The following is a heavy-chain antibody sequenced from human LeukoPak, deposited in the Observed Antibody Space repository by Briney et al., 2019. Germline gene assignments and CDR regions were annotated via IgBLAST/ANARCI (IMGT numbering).Heavy chain of an antibody. Sequence: SVKVSCKASGGTSSRYAMNWVRQAPGQGLEWMGGIIPFFGSANYAQKFRGRLTITTDESTFTSYMELSSLRYEDTAVYYCARGRDQTNTGYCDHWGQGTLVTVSS. CDR3: ARGRDQTNTGYCDH. V-gene: IGHV1-69*05. J-gene: IGHJ4*02. CDR1: GGTSSRYA. D-gene: IGHD2-15*01. CDR2: IIPFFGSA.